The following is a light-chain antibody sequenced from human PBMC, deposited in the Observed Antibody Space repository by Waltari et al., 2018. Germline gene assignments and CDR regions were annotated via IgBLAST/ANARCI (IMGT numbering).Light chain of an antibody. CDR1: QNVDTY. CDR2: GAS. Sequence: DIQMTQSPSSLSASVGDRVTITCRASQNVDTYLNWYQQKPGKAPKLLIFGASTLERGVPSRFRGSGSGTEFTLTISGLQVEDCGMYYCQESYRRPYTFGRGTKVEI. V-gene: IGKV1-39*01. J-gene: IGKJ4*01. CDR3: QESYRRPYT.